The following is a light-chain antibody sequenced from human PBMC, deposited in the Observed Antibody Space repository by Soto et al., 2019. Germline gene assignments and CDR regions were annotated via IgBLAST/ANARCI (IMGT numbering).Light chain of an antibody. V-gene: IGKV3-15*01. Sequence: EIVMTQSPATLSVSPGERATLSCRASQTLYNNLAWYQQKLGQAPRLLIYGASARATDIPARFSGSGSGTEFTLTISSLQSEDFAVYYCQQYNNWPFTFGPGTKVDIK. CDR1: QTLYNN. CDR3: QQYNNWPFT. J-gene: IGKJ3*01. CDR2: GAS.